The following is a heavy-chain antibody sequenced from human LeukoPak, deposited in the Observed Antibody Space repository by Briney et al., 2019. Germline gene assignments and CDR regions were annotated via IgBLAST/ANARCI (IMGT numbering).Heavy chain of an antibody. D-gene: IGHD6-13*01. V-gene: IGHV4-61*08. CDR2: IYYTGST. CDR1: GGSISSGGYY. CDR3: ARNLIPEQLVLNF. J-gene: IGHJ4*02. Sequence: SETLSLTCAVSGGSISSGGYYWNWIRQPPGKGLEWIGYIYYTGSTNYNPSLKSRVTMSVDTSKNQFSLNLRSVTPEDTAVYYCARNLIPEQLVLNFWGQGTLVTVSS.